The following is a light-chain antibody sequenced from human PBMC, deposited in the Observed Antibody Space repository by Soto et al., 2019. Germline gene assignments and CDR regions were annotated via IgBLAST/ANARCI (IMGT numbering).Light chain of an antibody. CDR2: DAT. CDR3: QQYNGYSHS. J-gene: IGKJ2*01. CDR1: QSITRW. V-gene: IGKV1-5*01. Sequence: DKQMTQSPSTLSPSVGDRVTINRLADQSITRWLAWFQQNPGKAPSLLIYDATNLQPGVPSRFSGSGSGTEFTLTISSLQPDDFATYYCQQYNGYSHSFGQGTKVDIK.